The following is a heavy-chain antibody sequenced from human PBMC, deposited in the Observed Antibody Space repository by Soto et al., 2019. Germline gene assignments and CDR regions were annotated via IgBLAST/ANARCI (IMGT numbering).Heavy chain of an antibody. CDR3: VRDQARACDGPFDY. Sequence: VSGPTLVNPTQTLTLTCTISGFSLTASETRVSWIRQPPGKALEWLARIDWDDEKFYSTSLKIRLTISRDNAHKSMYLQMNSLIGDDTAVYYCVRDQARACDGPFDYWGQGTLVTVSS. CDR1: GFSLTASETR. CDR2: IDWDDEK. D-gene: IGHD6-6*01. J-gene: IGHJ4*02. V-gene: IGHV2-70*03.